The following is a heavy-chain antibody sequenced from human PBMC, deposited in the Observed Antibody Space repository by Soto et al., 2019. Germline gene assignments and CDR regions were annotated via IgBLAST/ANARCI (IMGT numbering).Heavy chain of an antibody. Sequence: PGGSLRLSCAASGFTFRSYAMHWVRQAPGKGLEWVAVISYDESDKYYADSLKGRFTISRDNSKNTLYLQMNSLRGEDTAVYYCARDLSVAGTDYWGQGTLVTVSS. D-gene: IGHD6-19*01. V-gene: IGHV3-30*03. CDR2: ISYDESDK. J-gene: IGHJ4*02. CDR3: ARDLSVAGTDY. CDR1: GFTFRSYA.